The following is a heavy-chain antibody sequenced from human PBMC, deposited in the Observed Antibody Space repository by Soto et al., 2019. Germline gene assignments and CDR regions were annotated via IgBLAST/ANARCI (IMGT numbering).Heavy chain of an antibody. Sequence: QVQLVESGGGVVQPGRSLRLSCAASGFTFSTYAMNWVRQAPGKGLEWVAAISYDASNKYYAGYVKGRFTISRDNYKNTLYLQMNSLRTEDTAMYYCARWVYAFDYWGQGTLVTVSS. J-gene: IGHJ4*02. V-gene: IGHV3-30-3*01. CDR1: GFTFSTYA. D-gene: IGHD6-13*01. CDR3: ARWVYAFDY. CDR2: ISYDASNK.